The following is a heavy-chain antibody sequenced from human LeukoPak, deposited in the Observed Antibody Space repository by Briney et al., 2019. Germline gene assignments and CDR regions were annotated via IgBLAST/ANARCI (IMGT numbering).Heavy chain of an antibody. CDR3: AKMVHTEQWLVPFDY. J-gene: IGHJ4*02. D-gene: IGHD6-19*01. V-gene: IGHV3-23*01. CDR2: ICGSGGST. CDR1: GFTFSNFA. Sequence: SGGSLRLSCTASGFTFSNFAMNGVRQAPGKGLEGVSTICGSGGSTYYADSVKGRFTISRDNSKNTLYLQMNSLRAEDTAVYYCAKMVHTEQWLVPFDYWGQGTLVTVSS.